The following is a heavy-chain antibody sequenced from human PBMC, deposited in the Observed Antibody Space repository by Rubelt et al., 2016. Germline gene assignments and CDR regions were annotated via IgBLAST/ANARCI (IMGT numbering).Heavy chain of an antibody. J-gene: IGHJ3*02. Sequence: QLQLQESGPGLVKPSETLSLTCTVSGGSISSSSYYWGWIRQPPGKGLEWIGYIYYSGSTNYNPSQKSRVTRSVDTSKSQFSLKRNSVTAADTAVYYCASYSTGRAFDIWGQGTMVTVSS. CDR1: GGSISSSSYY. V-gene: IGHV4-61*05. D-gene: IGHD6-25*01. CDR2: IYYSGST. CDR3: ASYSTGRAFDI.